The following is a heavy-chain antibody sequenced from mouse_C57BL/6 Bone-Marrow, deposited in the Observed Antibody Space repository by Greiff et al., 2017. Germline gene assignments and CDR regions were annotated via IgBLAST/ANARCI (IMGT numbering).Heavy chain of an antibody. CDR3: ARLGSSYYWYFDV. V-gene: IGHV5-12*01. J-gene: IGHJ1*03. Sequence: EVQGVESGGGLVQPGGSLKLSCAASGFTFSDYYMYWVRQTPEKRLEWVAYISNGGGSTYYPDTVKGRFTISRDNAKNTLYLQMSRLKSEDKAIYYCARLGSSYYWYFDVWGTGTTVTVSS. D-gene: IGHD1-1*01. CDR2: ISNGGGST. CDR1: GFTFSDYY.